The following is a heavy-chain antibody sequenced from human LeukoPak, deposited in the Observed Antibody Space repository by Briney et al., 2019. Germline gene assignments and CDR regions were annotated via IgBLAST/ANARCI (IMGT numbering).Heavy chain of an antibody. CDR2: INHSGST. D-gene: IGHD3-3*01. CDR1: GGSFSGYY. J-gene: IGHJ4*02. Sequence: SETLSLTCAVYGGSFSGYYWSWIRQPPGKGLEWIGEINHSGSTNYNPSLKSRVTISVDTSKNQFSLKLSSVTAADTAVYYCAARGNYDFWSGYYPTFDYWGQGTLVTVSS. V-gene: IGHV4-34*01. CDR3: AARGNYDFWSGYYPTFDY.